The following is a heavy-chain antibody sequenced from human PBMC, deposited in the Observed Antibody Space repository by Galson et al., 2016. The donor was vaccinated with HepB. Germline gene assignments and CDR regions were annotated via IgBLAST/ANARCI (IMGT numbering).Heavy chain of an antibody. J-gene: IGHJ4*02. V-gene: IGHV2-5*02. CDR3: VHIVHSGSYYYFAY. D-gene: IGHD1-26*01. CDR1: GFPLSTTGVG. CDR2: IYWDGDE. Sequence: PALVKPTQTLTLTCIFSGFPLSTTGVGVGWMRQPPGKTLEWLAHIYWDGDERYSPSLKSRLTITKDTSKNRVVPTMTNMDPVDTATYYCVHIVHSGSYYYFAYWGQGTLVTVSS.